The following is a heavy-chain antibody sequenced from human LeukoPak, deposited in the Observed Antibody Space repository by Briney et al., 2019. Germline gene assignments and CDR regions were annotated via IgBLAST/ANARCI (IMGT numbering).Heavy chain of an antibody. CDR3: ARERDYVRGADY. J-gene: IGHJ4*02. CDR2: ISSSSSSTI. D-gene: IGHD4-17*01. CDR1: GFTFSSYS. V-gene: IGHV3-48*04. Sequence: GGSLRLSCAASGFTFSSYSMNWVRQAPGKGLEWVSYISSSSSSTIYYADSVKGRFTISRDNAKNSLYLQMNSLRAEDTAVYYCARERDYVRGADYWGQGTLVTVSS.